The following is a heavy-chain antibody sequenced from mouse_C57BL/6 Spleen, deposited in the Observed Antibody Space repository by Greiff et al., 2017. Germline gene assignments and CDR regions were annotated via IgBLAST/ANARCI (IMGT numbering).Heavy chain of an antibody. Sequence: EVKLMESGPELVKPGASVKMSCKASGYTFTDYNMHWVKQSHGKSLEWIGYINPNNGGTSYNQKFKGKATLTVNKSSSTAYMELRSLTSEDSAVYYCARSYGSSYDWYFDVWGTGTTVTVSS. J-gene: IGHJ1*03. CDR1: GYTFTDYN. D-gene: IGHD1-1*01. V-gene: IGHV1-22*01. CDR2: INPNNGGT. CDR3: ARSYGSSYDWYFDV.